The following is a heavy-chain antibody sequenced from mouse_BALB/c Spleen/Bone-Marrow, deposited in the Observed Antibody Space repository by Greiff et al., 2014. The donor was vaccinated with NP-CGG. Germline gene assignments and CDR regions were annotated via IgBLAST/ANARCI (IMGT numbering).Heavy chain of an antibody. CDR1: GISITTGNYR. D-gene: IGHD2-14*01. CDR2: IYYSGTI. J-gene: IGHJ4*01. CDR3: ARSYYRYAMDY. V-gene: IGHV3-5*02. Sequence: VQLKESGPGLVKPSQTVSLTCTVTGISITTGNYRWSWIRQFPGNKPEWIGYIYYSGTITYNPSLTSRTTIARDTSKNQFFLEMNSLTAEDTATYYCARSYYRYAMDYWGQGTSVTVSS.